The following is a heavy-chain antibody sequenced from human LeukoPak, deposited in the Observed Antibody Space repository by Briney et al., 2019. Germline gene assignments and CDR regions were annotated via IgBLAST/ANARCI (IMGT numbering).Heavy chain of an antibody. Sequence: GGSLRLSCAASGFTFSSYSMNWVRQAPGKGLEWVSSISSSSSYIYYADSVKGRFTIFRDNAKNSLYLQMNSLRAEDTAVYYCAREKVGATYDAFDIWGQGTMVTVSS. D-gene: IGHD1-26*01. J-gene: IGHJ3*02. CDR3: AREKVGATYDAFDI. V-gene: IGHV3-21*01. CDR2: ISSSSSYI. CDR1: GFTFSSYS.